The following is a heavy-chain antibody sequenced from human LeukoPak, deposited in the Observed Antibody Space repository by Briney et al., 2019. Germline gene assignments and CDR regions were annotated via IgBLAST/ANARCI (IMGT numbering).Heavy chain of an antibody. CDR2: IYYSGST. V-gene: IGHV4-59*11. J-gene: IGHJ6*03. CDR1: GASISSHY. Sequence: SETLSLTCTVSGASISSHYWSWIRQPPGKGLEWIGYIYYSGSTNYNPSLKSRVTISVDTSKNQFSLKLSSVTAADTAVYYCAGVAGDYYYYMDVWGKGTTVTVSS. D-gene: IGHD1-14*01. CDR3: AGVAGDYYYYMDV.